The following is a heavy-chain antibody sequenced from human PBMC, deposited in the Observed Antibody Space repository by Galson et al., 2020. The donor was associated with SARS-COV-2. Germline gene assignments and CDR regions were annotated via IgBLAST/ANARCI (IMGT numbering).Heavy chain of an antibody. CDR3: ARDLQIYGMDV. CDR2: IYYDGSKR. J-gene: IGHJ6*02. Sequence: GESLKISCAASGFTFSIYAVHWVRQAPGKGLEWVSIIYYDGSKRYHADSVKGRFTISRDNSKNTLYLQMNSLRAEDTAVYYCARDLQIYGMDVWGQGTTVTVSS. V-gene: IGHV3-33*01. CDR1: GFTFSIYA.